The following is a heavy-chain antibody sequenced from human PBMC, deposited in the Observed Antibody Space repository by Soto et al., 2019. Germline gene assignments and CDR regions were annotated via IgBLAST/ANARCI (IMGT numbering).Heavy chain of an antibody. Sequence: QVQLQQWGAGLLKPSETLSLTCAVYGGSFSGYYWSWIRQPPGKGLEWIGEINHSGSTNYNPSLKSRVTISVDTSKNQFSLKLSSVTAADTAVYYCARGRFAVRGRFDYWGQGTLVTVSS. CDR3: ARGRFAVRGRFDY. CDR1: GGSFSGYY. V-gene: IGHV4-34*01. CDR2: INHSGST. J-gene: IGHJ4*02. D-gene: IGHD3-10*01.